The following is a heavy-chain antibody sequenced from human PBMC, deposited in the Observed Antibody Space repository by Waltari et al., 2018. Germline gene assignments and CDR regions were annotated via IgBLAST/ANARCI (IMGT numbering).Heavy chain of an antibody. V-gene: IGHV1-2*02. J-gene: IGHJ4*02. D-gene: IGHD3-10*01. Sequence: QVQLVQPGAEVKKPGASVKVPCKASGSPFTRSYSPWVRQAPGQGLEWMGWINPNSGGTNYAQKFQGRVTMTRDTSISTAYMELSRLRSDDTAVYYCARAYGSGSYYWAYWGQGTLVTVSS. CDR1: GSPFTRSY. CDR3: ARAYGSGSYYWAY. CDR2: INPNSGGT.